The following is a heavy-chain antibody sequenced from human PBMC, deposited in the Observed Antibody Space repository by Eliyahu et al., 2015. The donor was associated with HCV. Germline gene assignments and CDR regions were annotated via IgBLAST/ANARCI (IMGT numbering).Heavy chain of an antibody. CDR1: GASIRXYS. J-gene: IGHJ5*02. CDR3: ASGGGGIAVAGTGGWFDP. D-gene: IGHD6-19*01. V-gene: IGHV4-59*01. CDR2: LHYSGST. Sequence: QVQLQESGPGLVKPSETLSLTCTVXGASIRXYSWGWIRQPPGKGLEWIGXLHYSGSTNYNPSLXSRLTISLDTSKNHFSLKLSSVTAADTAVYYCASGGGGIAVAGTGGWFDPWGQGTLVTVSS.